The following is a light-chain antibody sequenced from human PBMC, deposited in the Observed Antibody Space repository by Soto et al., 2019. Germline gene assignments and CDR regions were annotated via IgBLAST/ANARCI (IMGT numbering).Light chain of an antibody. CDR2: DAS. CDR3: QQRGT. V-gene: IGKV3D-20*02. CDR1: QTVRNNY. J-gene: IGKJ4*01. Sequence: EVVLTQSPGTLSLSPGERATLSCRASQTVRNNYLAWYQQKPGQAPRLLIYDASSRATGIPDRFSGGGSGTDFTLTISSLEPEDFAVYYCQQRGTFGGGTKVAIK.